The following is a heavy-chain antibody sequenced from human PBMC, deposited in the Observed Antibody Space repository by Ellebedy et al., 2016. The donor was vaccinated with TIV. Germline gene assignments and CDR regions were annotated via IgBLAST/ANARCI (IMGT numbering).Heavy chain of an antibody. V-gene: IGHV3-23*01. CDR3: AKDPSSGWGFASWYFDL. CDR2: MSGGGSST. Sequence: PGGSLRLSCAASGFTFSSYAMNWVRQAPGKRLEWVSTMSGGGSSTAYADSVKGRFTISRDNSNTTLYLQMNSLRAEDTAVYYCAKDPSSGWGFASWYFDLWGRGTLVTVSS. D-gene: IGHD6-19*01. CDR1: GFTFSSYA. J-gene: IGHJ2*01.